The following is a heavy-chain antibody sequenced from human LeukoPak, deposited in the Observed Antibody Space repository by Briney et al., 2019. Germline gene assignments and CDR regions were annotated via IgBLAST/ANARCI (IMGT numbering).Heavy chain of an antibody. J-gene: IGHJ4*02. Sequence: GGSLRLSCAASGFTFSSYSMNWVRQAPGKGLEWVSSISSSSSYIYYADSVKGRFTISRDNAKNSLYLQVNSLRAEDTAVYYCARDTRIVGVTPFDYWGQGTLVTVSS. CDR1: GFTFSSYS. D-gene: IGHD1-26*01. CDR2: ISSSSSYI. CDR3: ARDTRIVGVTPFDY. V-gene: IGHV3-21*01.